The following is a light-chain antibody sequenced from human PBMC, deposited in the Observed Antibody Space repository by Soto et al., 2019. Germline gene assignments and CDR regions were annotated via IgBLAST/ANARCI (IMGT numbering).Light chain of an antibody. V-gene: IGLV1-40*01. J-gene: IGLJ2*01. CDR3: QSFDSSLNVV. CDR2: NNF. CDR1: SSNIGAGHD. Sequence: QSVLTQPPSVSGAPGQRVTMSCTGSSSNIGAGHDVQWYQQLPGTAPKLLIYNNFIRASGVPDRFSGSHSGTSASLAITGLQAEDEADYYCQSFDSSLNVVFGGGTKLTVL.